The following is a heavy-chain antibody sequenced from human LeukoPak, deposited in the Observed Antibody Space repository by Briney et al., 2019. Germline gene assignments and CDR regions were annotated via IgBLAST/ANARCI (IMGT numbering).Heavy chain of an antibody. Sequence: ASVKVSCKASGYTFTSYAMNWVRQAPGQGLEWMGWINTNTGNPTYAQGFTGRFVFSLDTSVSTAYLQISSLKAEDTAVYYCARPFRGYSYGTKGWSVNWFDPWGQGTLVTVSS. D-gene: IGHD5-18*01. J-gene: IGHJ5*02. CDR2: INTNTGNP. CDR3: ARPFRGYSYGTKGWSVNWFDP. CDR1: GYTFTSYA. V-gene: IGHV7-4-1*02.